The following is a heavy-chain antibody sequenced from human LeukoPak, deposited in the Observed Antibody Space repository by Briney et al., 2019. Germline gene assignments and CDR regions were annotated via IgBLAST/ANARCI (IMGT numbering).Heavy chain of an antibody. Sequence: PGGSLRLSCAISGFSISDYGVNWVRQAPGKGLEWVAHIKQDGSQEYYVDSVKGRFTISRDSAKNSLYLQMNSLRAEDTAVYYCARGVPYDSWSGPHYSDYWGQGTLVTVSS. CDR2: IKQDGSQE. CDR1: GFSISDYG. CDR3: ARGVPYDSWSGPHYSDY. J-gene: IGHJ4*02. V-gene: IGHV3-7*01. D-gene: IGHD3-3*01.